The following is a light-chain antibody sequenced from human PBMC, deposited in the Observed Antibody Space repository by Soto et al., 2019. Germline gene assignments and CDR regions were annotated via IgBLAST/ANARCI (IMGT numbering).Light chain of an antibody. CDR2: LGS. V-gene: IGKV2-28*01. CDR3: MQSLQTPLT. CDR1: QSLLHSNGYTY. J-gene: IGKJ4*01. Sequence: DIVMTQSPRSLSVTPGEPASISCRSSQSLLHSNGYTYLDWYLQKPGQSPQLLIYLGSNRASGVTDRFSGSGSGTDFTLKISSVEAEDVGVYYCMQSLQTPLTFGGGTKVEIK.